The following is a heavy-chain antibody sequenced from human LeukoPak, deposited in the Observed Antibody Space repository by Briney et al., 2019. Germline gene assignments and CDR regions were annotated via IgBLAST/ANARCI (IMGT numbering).Heavy chain of an antibody. CDR1: GFTFSDYE. J-gene: IGHJ4*02. V-gene: IGHV3-48*03. CDR2: ISTSGSTT. CDR3: ARGALHVFDY. D-gene: IGHD3-10*02. Sequence: GGSLRLSCAASGFTFSDYEINWVRQAPGKGLEWVSCISTSGSTTYYADSVKGRFTISRDNAKNSLFLQMNTLTAEDTAVYYCARGALHVFDYWGQGTPVAVSS.